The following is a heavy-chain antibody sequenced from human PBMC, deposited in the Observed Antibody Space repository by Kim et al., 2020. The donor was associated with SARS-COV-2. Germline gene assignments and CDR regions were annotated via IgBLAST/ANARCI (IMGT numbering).Heavy chain of an antibody. CDR1: GGSISSSSDN. D-gene: IGHD6-6*01. V-gene: IGHV4-39*01. CDR3: ASYSSSSEYYFDY. CDR2: IYYSGST. J-gene: IGHJ4*02. Sequence: SETLSLTCSVSGGSISSSSDNWGWIRQPPGKGLEWIGSIYYSGSTYYNPSLKSRVTISVDTSKNQFSLKVSSVTDADTAVYYCASYSSSSEYYFDYWGQGTLVTVSS.